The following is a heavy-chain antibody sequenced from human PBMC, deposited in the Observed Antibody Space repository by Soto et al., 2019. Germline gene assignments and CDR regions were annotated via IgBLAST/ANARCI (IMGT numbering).Heavy chain of an antibody. V-gene: IGHV4-59*01. D-gene: IGHD3-22*01. Sequence: QVQLQESGPGLVKPSETLSLTCTVSGGSISSYYWNWIRQPPGKGLEWIGDIYYGGGTNYNPSLKSRFTLSVDTSKNQFSLKLSSVTAADTAVYYCASQYYYDSSGSQTFDYWGQGTQVTVSS. CDR1: GGSISSYY. CDR3: ASQYYYDSSGSQTFDY. CDR2: IYYGGGT. J-gene: IGHJ4*02.